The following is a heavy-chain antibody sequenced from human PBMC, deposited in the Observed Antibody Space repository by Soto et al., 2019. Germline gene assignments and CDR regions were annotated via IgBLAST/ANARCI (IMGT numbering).Heavy chain of an antibody. Sequence: LRLSCGASGFTFSGSAIHWVRQASGKGLEWVGRIRSKDDGYTTAYAASVKGRFTISRDDSKSTAYLQMNSLKTEDTAVDYCTKFDREPPRNSFDYWGQGPRVTASS. CDR1: GFTFSGSA. J-gene: IGHJ4*02. CDR3: TKFDREPPRNSFDY. D-gene: IGHD3-9*01. CDR2: IRSKDDGYTT. V-gene: IGHV3-73*01.